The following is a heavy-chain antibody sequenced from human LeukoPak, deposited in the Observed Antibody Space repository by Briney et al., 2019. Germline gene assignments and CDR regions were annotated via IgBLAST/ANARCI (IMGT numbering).Heavy chain of an antibody. J-gene: IGHJ4*02. D-gene: IGHD1-1*01. V-gene: IGHV3-74*03. CDR1: GFTFSSYW. CDR2: INTDESST. Sequence: GGSLRLSCAASGFTFSSYWMHWVRHATGKALVWVSRINTDESSTMYADSVKGRFTISRDNAKNTLYLQMNSLRAEDTAVYYCARNPSSSLEFWGQGTLVTVSS. CDR3: ARNPSSSLEF.